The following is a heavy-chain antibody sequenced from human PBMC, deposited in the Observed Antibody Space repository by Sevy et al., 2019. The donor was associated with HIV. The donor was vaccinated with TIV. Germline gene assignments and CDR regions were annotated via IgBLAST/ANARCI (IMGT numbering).Heavy chain of an antibody. CDR1: GYTFTSYA. J-gene: IGHJ5*02. CDR2: INAGNGNT. V-gene: IGHV1-3*01. D-gene: IGHD5-12*01. CDR3: ARSRQMATITGWFDP. Sequence: ASVKVSCKASGYTFTSYAMHWVRQAPGQRLEWMGWINAGNGNTKYSQKFQGRVTITRETSARTAYMELSSLRSEDTAVYYCARSRQMATITGWFDPWGQGTLVTVSS.